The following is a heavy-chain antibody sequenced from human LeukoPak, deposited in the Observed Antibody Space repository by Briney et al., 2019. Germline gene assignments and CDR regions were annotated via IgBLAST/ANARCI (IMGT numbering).Heavy chain of an antibody. V-gene: IGHV1-69*06. CDR3: ARDNSVGDIAWWFDP. Sequence: ASVKVSCKASGGTFSSYAISWVRQAPGQGLEWMGGIIPIFGTANYAQKFQGRVTITADTSTSTAYMELRSLRSDDTAVYYCARDNSVGDIAWWFDPWGQGTLVTVSS. CDR1: GGTFSSYA. D-gene: IGHD3-10*01. CDR2: IIPIFGTA. J-gene: IGHJ5*02.